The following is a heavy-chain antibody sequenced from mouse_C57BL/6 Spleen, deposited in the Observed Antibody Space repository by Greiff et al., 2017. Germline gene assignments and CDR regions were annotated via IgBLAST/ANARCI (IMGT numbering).Heavy chain of an antibody. Sequence: QVQLQQSGAELVKPGASVKISCKASGYAFSSYWMNWVKQRPGKGLEWIGQIYPGDGDTNYNGKFKGKATLTADKSSSTAYMQLSSLTSEDSAVYFCARWEDFYGSSYEFAYWGQGTLVTVSA. D-gene: IGHD1-1*01. CDR3: ARWEDFYGSSYEFAY. J-gene: IGHJ3*01. CDR1: GYAFSSYW. CDR2: IYPGDGDT. V-gene: IGHV1-80*01.